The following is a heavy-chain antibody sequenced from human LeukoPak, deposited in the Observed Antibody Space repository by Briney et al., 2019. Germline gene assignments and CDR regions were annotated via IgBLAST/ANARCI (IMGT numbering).Heavy chain of an antibody. D-gene: IGHD2-2*02. Sequence: GGSLRLSCAASGFTFSSYWMSWVRQAPGEGLEWVANIKQDGSGKYYVDSVKGRFTISRDNAKNSLYLQMNSLRAEDTAVYYCARVGDIVVVPAAIGYMDVWGKGTTVTVSS. CDR2: IKQDGSGK. CDR3: ARVGDIVVVPAAIGYMDV. J-gene: IGHJ6*03. CDR1: GFTFSSYW. V-gene: IGHV3-7*01.